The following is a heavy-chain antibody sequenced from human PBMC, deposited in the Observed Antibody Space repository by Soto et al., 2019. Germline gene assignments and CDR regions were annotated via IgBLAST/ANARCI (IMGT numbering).Heavy chain of an antibody. CDR1: GFTFSSSGFTFSSYW. D-gene: IGHD5-12*01. Sequence: EVQLVESGGGLVQPGGSLRLSCEASGFTFSSSGFTFSSYWMSWFRQAPGKGLEWVANIKQDGSERYYVDSVKGRFTISRDNAKNSMYLQMNSLRAEDTAVYYCARVHLAYGGNDWREKASIWGQGTLVTVSS. V-gene: IGHV3-7*01. CDR2: IKQDGSER. J-gene: IGHJ4*02. CDR3: ARVHLAYGGNDWREKASI.